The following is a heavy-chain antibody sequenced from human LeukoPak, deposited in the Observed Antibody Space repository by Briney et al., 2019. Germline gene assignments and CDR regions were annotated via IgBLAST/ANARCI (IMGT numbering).Heavy chain of an antibody. V-gene: IGHV3-66*03. CDR3: ARGVRIAVAGYIDY. J-gene: IGHJ4*02. Sequence: GGSLRLSCTVSGFTVSSNSMSWVRQAPGKGLEWVSFIYSDNTHYADSVKGRFTISRDNSKNTLYLQVNSLRAEDTAVYYCARGVRIAVAGYIDYWGQGTLVTVSS. CDR2: IYSDNT. D-gene: IGHD6-19*01. CDR1: GFTVSSNS.